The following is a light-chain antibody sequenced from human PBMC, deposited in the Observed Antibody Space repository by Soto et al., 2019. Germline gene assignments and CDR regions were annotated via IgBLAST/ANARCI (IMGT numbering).Light chain of an antibody. CDR1: QSVRNNY. J-gene: IGKJ4*01. V-gene: IGKV3-20*01. CDR2: DVS. Sequence: EIVLTQSPGTLSLSPGERATLSCRASQSVRNNYLVWYQQRPGQPPRFLMYDVSTRAAGIPDRFSGSGSGTDFTLTISSLEPEDFAVYYCQQYGSTPLTFGGGTKLEIE. CDR3: QQYGSTPLT.